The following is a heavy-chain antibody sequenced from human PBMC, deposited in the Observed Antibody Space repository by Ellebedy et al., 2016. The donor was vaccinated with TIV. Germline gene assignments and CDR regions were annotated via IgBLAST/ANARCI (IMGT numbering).Heavy chain of an antibody. J-gene: IGHJ3*02. V-gene: IGHV1-2*02. Sequence: AASVKVSCKASGYTFTDYYLHWVRQAPGQGLEWVGWINPNSGGTYYAQKFQGRVTMTRATSISAAYMELSRLRSDDTAVYYFARSGKYQPVFLYAYDIWGQGTMVTVSS. D-gene: IGHD1-26*01. CDR2: INPNSGGT. CDR1: GYTFTDYY. CDR3: ARSGKYQPVFLYAYDI.